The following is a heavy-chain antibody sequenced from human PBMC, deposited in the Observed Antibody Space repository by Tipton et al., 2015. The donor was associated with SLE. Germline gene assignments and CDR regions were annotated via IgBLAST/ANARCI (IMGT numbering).Heavy chain of an antibody. J-gene: IGHJ2*01. CDR3: AKARRPYWYFDL. CDR2: IWYDGSNK. Sequence: SLRLSCAASGFTFSSYGMHWVRQAPGKGLEWVAVIWYDGSNKYYADSVKGRFTISRDNSKNTLYLQMNSLRAEDTAMYYCAKARRPYWYFDLWGRGTLVTVSS. V-gene: IGHV3-30*18. CDR1: GFTFSSYG.